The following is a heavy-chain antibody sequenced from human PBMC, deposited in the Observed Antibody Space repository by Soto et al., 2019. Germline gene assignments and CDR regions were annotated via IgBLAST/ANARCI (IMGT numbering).Heavy chain of an antibody. Sequence: GESLKISCKGSGYSFTNYWIGWVRQMPGKGLEWMGIIYPYDSDTRYSPSFQGQVTISADKSISTAYLQWSSLKASDTAMYYCARGLHQHVALIVAVVWGQGTTVNGS. D-gene: IGHD2-21*01. J-gene: IGHJ6*02. CDR3: ARGLHQHVALIVAVV. CDR2: IYPYDSDT. V-gene: IGHV5-51*01. CDR1: GYSFTNYW.